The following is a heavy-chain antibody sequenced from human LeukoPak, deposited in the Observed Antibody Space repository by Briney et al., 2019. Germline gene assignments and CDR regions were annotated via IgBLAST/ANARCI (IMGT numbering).Heavy chain of an antibody. V-gene: IGHV4-38-2*02. CDR3: ARLGDILTGYLPLKGPYDAFDI. D-gene: IGHD3-9*01. CDR2: IYHSGST. CDR1: GYSISSGYY. Sequence: SETLSLTCTVSGYSISSGYYWGWIRQPPGKGLEWIGRIYHSGSTYYNPSLKSRVTISVDTSKNQFSLKLSSVTAADTAVYYCARLGDILTGYLPLKGPYDAFDIWGQGTMVTVSS. J-gene: IGHJ3*02.